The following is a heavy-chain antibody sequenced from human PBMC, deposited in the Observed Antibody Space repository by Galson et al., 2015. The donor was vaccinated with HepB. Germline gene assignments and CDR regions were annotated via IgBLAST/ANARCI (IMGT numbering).Heavy chain of an antibody. V-gene: IGHV5-51*01. D-gene: IGHD3-10*01. CDR3: ARLQTYGSGSYQPRKYWYFDL. CDR1: GYSFTSYW. Sequence: QSGAEVKKPGESLKISCKGSGYSFTSYWIGWVRQMPGKGLEWMGIIYPGDSDTRYSPSFQGQVTISADKSISTAYLQWSSLKASDTAMYYCARLQTYGSGSYQPRKYWYFDLWGRGTLVTVSS. CDR2: IYPGDSDT. J-gene: IGHJ2*01.